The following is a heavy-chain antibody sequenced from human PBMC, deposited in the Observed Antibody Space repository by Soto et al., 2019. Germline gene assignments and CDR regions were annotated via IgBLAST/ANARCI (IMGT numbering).Heavy chain of an antibody. V-gene: IGHV4-59*08. Sequence: SETLSLTCTVSHGSLSPNYWSWIRQPPGKGLEWIGYIYYSGSTNYNPSLKSRVTISVDTSKNQFSLKLSSVTAADTAVYYCARRYGPGFDYWGQGTLVTVSS. J-gene: IGHJ4*02. CDR2: IYYSGST. D-gene: IGHD4-17*01. CDR3: ARRYGPGFDY. CDR1: HGSLSPNY.